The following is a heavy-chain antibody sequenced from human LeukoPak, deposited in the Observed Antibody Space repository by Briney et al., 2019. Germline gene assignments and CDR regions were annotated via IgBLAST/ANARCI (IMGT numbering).Heavy chain of an antibody. CDR3: AREKGNYDGYYNYYMDV. CDR1: GFTFSNYW. D-gene: IGHD4-11*01. CDR2: IKQDGSDK. J-gene: IGHJ6*03. V-gene: IGHV3-7*01. Sequence: PGGSLRLSCAASGFTFSNYWMNWVRQAPGKGLEWVANIKQDGSDKYYVDFVKGRFTISRDNAKNSLYLQMNSLRAEDTAVYYCAREKGNYDGYYNYYMDVWGKGTTVTVSS.